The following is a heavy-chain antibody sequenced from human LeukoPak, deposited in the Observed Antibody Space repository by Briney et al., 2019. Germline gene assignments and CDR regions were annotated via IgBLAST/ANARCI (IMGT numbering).Heavy chain of an antibody. CDR1: GFTFSDYY. Sequence: PGGSLRLSCAASGFTFSDYYMSWIRQAPGKGLEWVSYISSSSSYTNYADSVKGRFTISRDNAKNSLYLQMNSLRTGDTAVYYCARDPDPPLYYFDYWGQGTLVTVSS. D-gene: IGHD1-14*01. J-gene: IGHJ4*02. CDR2: ISSSSSYT. V-gene: IGHV3-11*06. CDR3: ARDPDPPLYYFDY.